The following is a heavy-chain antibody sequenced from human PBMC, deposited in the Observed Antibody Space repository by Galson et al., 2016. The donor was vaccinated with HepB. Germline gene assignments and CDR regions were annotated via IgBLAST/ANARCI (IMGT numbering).Heavy chain of an antibody. CDR1: GFAFSSHW. D-gene: IGHD3-9*01. J-gene: IGHJ4*01. CDR2: INSDGTIS. Sequence: SLRLSCAASGFAFSSHWMHWVRQDLGKGLVWVSRINSDGTISNYTDSVKGRFTISRDNSKNTLYLQMNSLRPEDTAVYYCARDQYYDPVTGYYKGRGYFDYWG. CDR3: ARDQYYDPVTGYYKGRGYFDY. V-gene: IGHV3-74*01.